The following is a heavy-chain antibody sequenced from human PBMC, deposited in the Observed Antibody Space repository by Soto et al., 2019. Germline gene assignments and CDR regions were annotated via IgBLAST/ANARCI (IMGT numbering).Heavy chain of an antibody. D-gene: IGHD4-4*01. CDR1: GGTFSSYT. Sequence: ASVKVSCKASGGTFSSYTISWVRQAPGQGLEWMGRIIPILGIANYAQKFQGRVTITADKSTSTAYMELSSLRSEDTAVYYCARDRGSNDYSSYGGYDYWGQGTLVTVSS. CDR2: IIPILGIA. CDR3: ARDRGSNDYSSYGGYDY. J-gene: IGHJ4*02. V-gene: IGHV1-69*04.